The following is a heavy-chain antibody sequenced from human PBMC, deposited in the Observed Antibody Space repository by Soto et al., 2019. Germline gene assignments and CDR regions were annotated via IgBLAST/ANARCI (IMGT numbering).Heavy chain of an antibody. CDR3: ARALDSSLGADNWFDP. CDR1: GGSISSGGYY. V-gene: IGHV4-31*03. Sequence: QVQLQESGPGLVKPSQTLSLTCTVSGGSISSGGYYWSWILQHPGKGLEWIGYIYYSGSTYYNPSLKSRVTISVDTSKNQFSLKLSSVTAADTGVYYCARALDSSLGADNWFDPWGQGNLVTVSS. D-gene: IGHD6-6*01. CDR2: IYYSGST. J-gene: IGHJ5*02.